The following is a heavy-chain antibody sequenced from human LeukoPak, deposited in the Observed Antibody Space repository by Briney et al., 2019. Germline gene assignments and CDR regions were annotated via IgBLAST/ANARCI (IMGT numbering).Heavy chain of an antibody. J-gene: IGHJ5*02. Sequence: ASVKVSCVASGYTFTAHYMHWVRQAPGQGLEWMGCNNINNGDTKKTQKRQGRVTMTRDTSISTAYLELSGLTSDDTAVFYCARGTGSSWFDPWGQGTLVTVSS. CDR2: NNINNGDT. V-gene: IGHV1-2*02. CDR1: GYTFTAHY. D-gene: IGHD2-8*02. CDR3: ARGTGSSWFDP.